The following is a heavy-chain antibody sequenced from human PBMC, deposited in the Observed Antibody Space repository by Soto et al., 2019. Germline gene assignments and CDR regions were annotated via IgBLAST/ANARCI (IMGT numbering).Heavy chain of an antibody. J-gene: IGHJ5*02. V-gene: IGHV4-34*01. CDR3: ARRYCSSTSCLAGFDT. Sequence: SETLSLTCAVYGGSFSGDHWSWIRQPPGKGLEWIGEINHSGRTNYNPSLKSRVTISVDTSKKQISLKLNSVTAADTAVYYCARRYCSSTSCLAGFDTWGRGTLVTVSS. CDR1: GGSFSGDH. CDR2: INHSGRT. D-gene: IGHD2-2*01.